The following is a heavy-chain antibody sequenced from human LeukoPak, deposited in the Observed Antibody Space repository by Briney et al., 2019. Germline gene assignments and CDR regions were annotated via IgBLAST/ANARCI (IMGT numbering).Heavy chain of an antibody. D-gene: IGHD5-12*01. J-gene: IGHJ6*02. Sequence: GGSLRLSCAVSGFSFRNYWMSWVRQAQGKGLEWVANMKPDGSGREYVDSVKGRFTISRDNAKNLVYLQMNSLRDEDTAVYYCARMPLSSGYDYYYYGMDDWGQGTTVTVSS. CDR2: MKPDGSGR. V-gene: IGHV3-7*01. CDR1: GFSFRNYW. CDR3: ARMPLSSGYDYYYYGMDD.